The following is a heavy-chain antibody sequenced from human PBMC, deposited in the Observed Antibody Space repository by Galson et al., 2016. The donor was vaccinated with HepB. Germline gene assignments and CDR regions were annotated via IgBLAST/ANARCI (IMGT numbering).Heavy chain of an antibody. D-gene: IGHD6-19*01. CDR2: IYSGGDT. J-gene: IGHJ4*02. Sequence: SLRLSCAVSGFTVSSKYMSWVRQAPGKGLQWVSIIYSGGDTYSADSVKGRFTLSRDNSKNTLYLQMNSLRAEDTAVYYCARGHVAGNAASDDWGQGTLVIVSS. CDR3: ARGHVAGNAASDD. V-gene: IGHV3-53*01. CDR1: GFTVSSKY.